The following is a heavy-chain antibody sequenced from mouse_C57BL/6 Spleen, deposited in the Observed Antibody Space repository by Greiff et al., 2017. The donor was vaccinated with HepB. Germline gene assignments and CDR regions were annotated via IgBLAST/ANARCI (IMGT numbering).Heavy chain of an antibody. CDR1: GFSLTSYG. Sequence: QVQLKQSGPGLVQPSQSLSITCTVSGFSLTSYGVHWVRQSPGKGLEWLGVIWSGGSTDYNAAFISRLSISKDNSKSQVFFKMNSLQADDTAIYYCARELHLLNAMDYWGQGTSVTVSS. V-gene: IGHV2-2*01. D-gene: IGHD2-1*01. J-gene: IGHJ4*01. CDR2: IWSGGST. CDR3: ARELHLLNAMDY.